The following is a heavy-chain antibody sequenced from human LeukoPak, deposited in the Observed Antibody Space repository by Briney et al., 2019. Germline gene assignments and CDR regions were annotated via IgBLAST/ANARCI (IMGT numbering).Heavy chain of an antibody. CDR2: IYYSGST. CDR1: GGSISSYY. J-gene: IGHJ3*02. CDR3: ARDSSYYGSEDAFDI. V-gene: IGHV4-59*01. D-gene: IGHD3-10*01. Sequence: SETLSLTCTVSGGSISSYYWSWIRKPPGKGLEWIGYIYYSGSTNYNPSLKSRVTISVDTSKNQFSLKLSSVTAADTAVYYCARDSSYYGSEDAFDIWGQGTMVTVSS.